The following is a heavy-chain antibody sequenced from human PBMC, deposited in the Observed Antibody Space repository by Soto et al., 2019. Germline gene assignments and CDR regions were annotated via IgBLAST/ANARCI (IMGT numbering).Heavy chain of an antibody. CDR1: GYAFTSYA. CDR3: AQVRYDSSGYYKPKYFQH. J-gene: IGHJ1*01. D-gene: IGHD3-22*01. Sequence: GASVKVSCKAAGYAFTSYAMHWVRKAPGQRRGWMGGIKAGNGDTKYSQKVEGRVAITGYTSASRACMELSSLRSEDTAVYYCAQVRYDSSGYYKPKYFQHWGQGTLVTSPS. CDR2: IKAGNGDT. V-gene: IGHV1-3*01.